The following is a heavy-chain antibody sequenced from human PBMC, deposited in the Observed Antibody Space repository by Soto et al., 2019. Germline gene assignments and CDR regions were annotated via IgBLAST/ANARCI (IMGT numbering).Heavy chain of an antibody. V-gene: IGHV3-30*18. Sequence: PGGSLRLSCAASGFAFSSYGMHWVRQAPGKGLEWVAVISYDGSNKYYADSVKGRFTISRDNSKNTLYLQMNSLRAEDTAVYYCAKDKRSEVGAPNGGFDPWGQGTLVTVSS. CDR2: ISYDGSNK. CDR1: GFAFSSYG. J-gene: IGHJ5*02. D-gene: IGHD1-26*01. CDR3: AKDKRSEVGAPNGGFDP.